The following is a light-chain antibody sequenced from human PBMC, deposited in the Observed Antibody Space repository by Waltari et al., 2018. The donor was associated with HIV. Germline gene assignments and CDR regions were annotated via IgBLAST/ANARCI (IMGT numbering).Light chain of an antibody. V-gene: IGLV2-8*01. CDR1: SSDVGGSNY. Sequence: QSAMTQPPSASGSPGQSVTISCTGTSSDVGGSNYVSWYQQHPGKAPKLTIYEVSKRPSGVPDRFSGSKSGNTASLTVSGLQAEDEADYYCSSYAGSNNWKVFGGGTKLTVL. CDR2: EVS. J-gene: IGLJ2*01. CDR3: SSYAGSNNWKV.